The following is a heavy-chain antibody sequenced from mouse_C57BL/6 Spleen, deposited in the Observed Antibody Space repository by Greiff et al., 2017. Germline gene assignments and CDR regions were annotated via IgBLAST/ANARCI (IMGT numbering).Heavy chain of an antibody. D-gene: IGHD1-1*01. Sequence: QVQLQQSGAELVKPGASVKLSCKASGYTFTSYWMHWVKQRPGQGLEWIGMIHPNSGSTNYNEKFKSKATLTVDKSSSTAYMQLISLTSVDSAVYYCARGYGISLSYYFDYWGQGTTLTVSS. V-gene: IGHV1-64*01. CDR3: ARGYGISLSYYFDY. CDR2: IHPNSGST. J-gene: IGHJ2*01. CDR1: GYTFTSYW.